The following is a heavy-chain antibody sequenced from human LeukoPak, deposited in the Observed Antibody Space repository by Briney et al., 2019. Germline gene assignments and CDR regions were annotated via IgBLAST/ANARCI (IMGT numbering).Heavy chain of an antibody. D-gene: IGHD3-22*01. V-gene: IGHV4-34*01. Sequence: PSETLSLTCTVSGGSISSYYWSWIRQPPGKGLEWIGEINHSGSTNYNPSLKSRVTISVDTSKNQFSLKLSSVTAADTAVYYCAAKDSSGESAFDYWGQGTLVTVSS. J-gene: IGHJ4*02. CDR1: GGSISSYY. CDR3: AAKDSSGESAFDY. CDR2: INHSGST.